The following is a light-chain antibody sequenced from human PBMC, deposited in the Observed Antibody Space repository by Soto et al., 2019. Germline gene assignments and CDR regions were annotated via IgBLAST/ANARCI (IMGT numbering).Light chain of an antibody. CDR3: SSYTSSSTYV. CDR1: SSDVGGYNY. J-gene: IGLJ1*01. CDR2: DVS. V-gene: IGLV2-14*01. Sequence: SAVNQACYVTGSPGQSRTLTCTGTSSDVGGYNYVSWYQQHPGKAPKLMIYDVSNRPSGVSNRFSGSKSGNTASLTISGLQAEDEADYYCSSYTSSSTYVFGTGTKVTVL.